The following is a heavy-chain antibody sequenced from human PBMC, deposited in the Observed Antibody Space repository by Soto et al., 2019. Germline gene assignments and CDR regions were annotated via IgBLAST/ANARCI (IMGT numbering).Heavy chain of an antibody. CDR3: ARESGDWPLNWCAP. CDR1: GFNFTNHW. J-gene: IGHJ5*02. D-gene: IGHD2-21*02. Sequence: VHLVESGGGLVQPGGSLRLSCAASGFNFTNHWMHWVRQAPGKGLVWVSRITSDGKSKAYAESVKGRFAISRDNAKNTVYLQMNGLTVEYTAVYYCARESGDWPLNWCAPWGQGTLVTVSS. V-gene: IGHV3-74*01. CDR2: ITSDGKSK.